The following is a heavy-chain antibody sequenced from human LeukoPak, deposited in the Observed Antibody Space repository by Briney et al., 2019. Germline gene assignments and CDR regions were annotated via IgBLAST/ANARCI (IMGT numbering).Heavy chain of an antibody. D-gene: IGHD3-3*01. CDR2: IYYSGST. V-gene: IGHV4-59*01. CDR1: GGSISSYY. J-gene: IGHJ4*02. CDR3: ARVRRVVIIRNADYFDY. Sequence: SETLSLTCTVSGGSISSYYWSWIRQPPGKGLEWIGYIYYSGSTNYNPSLKSRVTISVDTSKNQFSLKLSSVTAADTAVYYCARVRRVVIIRNADYFDYWGQGTLVTVSS.